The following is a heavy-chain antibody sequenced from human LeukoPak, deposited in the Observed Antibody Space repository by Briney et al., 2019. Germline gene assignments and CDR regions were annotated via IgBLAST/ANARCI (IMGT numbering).Heavy chain of an antibody. D-gene: IGHD3-16*02. CDR3: ARGSLEITFGGVIVDY. CDR2: INHGGSP. V-gene: IGHV4-34*01. Sequence: GSLRLSCTASGFSFGDYAMSWFRQPPGKGLELIGEINHGGSPNYNPSLKSRVTISVDTSKNQFSLKLSSVTAADTAVYYCARGSLEITFGGVIVDYWGQGTLVTVSS. CDR1: GFSFGDYA. J-gene: IGHJ4*02.